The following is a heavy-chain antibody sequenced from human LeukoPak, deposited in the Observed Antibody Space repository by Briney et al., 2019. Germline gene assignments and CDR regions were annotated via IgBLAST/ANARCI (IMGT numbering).Heavy chain of an antibody. V-gene: IGHV3-23*01. Sequence: GGSLRLSCAASGFTFSSYAMSWVRQAPGKGLEWVSVISSTGGITHYADSVKGRFTISRDNSKNTLYLQMNSLRAEDTAVYYCAKEWSQNLRSDYWGQGTLVTVSS. J-gene: IGHJ4*02. CDR3: AKEWSQNLRSDY. CDR2: ISSTGGIT. CDR1: GFTFSSYA. D-gene: IGHD2-8*01.